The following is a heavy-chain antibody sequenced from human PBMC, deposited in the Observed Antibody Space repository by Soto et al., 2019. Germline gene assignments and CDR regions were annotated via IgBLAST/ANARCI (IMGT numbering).Heavy chain of an antibody. CDR1: GYTFTTYP. Sequence: QVQLVQSGGEEKKPGASVKLSCKTSGYTFTTYPMHWVRQAPGQGLEWMGWINADNGDTKYSEKFQGRVTITRDTSASVVYMELTSLRSQDTGVYYCARDAVTFSDYWGQGTLVTVSP. CDR3: ARDAVTFSDY. J-gene: IGHJ4*02. V-gene: IGHV1-3*05. CDR2: INADNGDT. D-gene: IGHD4-17*01.